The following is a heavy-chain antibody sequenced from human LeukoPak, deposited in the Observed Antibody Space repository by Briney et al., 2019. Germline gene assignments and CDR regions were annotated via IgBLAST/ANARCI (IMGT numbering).Heavy chain of an antibody. J-gene: IGHJ4*02. V-gene: IGHV3-23*01. Sequence: GSLRLSCAASGFTFTNYAMTWVRQAPGKGLEWVSGISGSGGGTYYTDSVKGRFTISRDNSKNTLYLQMNSLRPEDTAIYYCAKASSSSWYGFDYWGQGTLVTVSS. CDR1: GFTFTNYA. CDR2: ISGSGGGT. D-gene: IGHD6-13*01. CDR3: AKASSSSWYGFDY.